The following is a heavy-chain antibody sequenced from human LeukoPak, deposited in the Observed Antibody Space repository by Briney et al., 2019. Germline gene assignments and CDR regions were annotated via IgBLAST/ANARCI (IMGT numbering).Heavy chain of an antibody. J-gene: IGHJ4*02. CDR3: AKEVIVVVPAAIYYFDY. D-gene: IGHD2-2*01. CDR2: ISYDGSNK. V-gene: IGHV3-30*18. Sequence: GRSLRLSCAASGFTFSSYGMHWVRQAPGKGLEWVAVISYDGSNKYYADSVKGRFTISRDNSKNMLYLQMNSLRAEDTAVYYCAKEVIVVVPAAIYYFDYWGQGTLVTVSS. CDR1: GFTFSSYG.